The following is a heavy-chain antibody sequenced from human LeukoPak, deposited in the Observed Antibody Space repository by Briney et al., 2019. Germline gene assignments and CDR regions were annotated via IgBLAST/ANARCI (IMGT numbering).Heavy chain of an antibody. V-gene: IGHV3-33*01. J-gene: IGHJ4*02. D-gene: IGHD5-12*01. Sequence: PGRSLRLSCAASGFTFSSYGMHWVRQAPGKGLEWVAVIWYDGSNKYYADSVKGRFTISRDNSKNTLYLQMNSLRAEDTAVYYCARGGGYDYLDYWGQGTLSPSPQ. CDR1: GFTFSSYG. CDR3: ARGGGYDYLDY. CDR2: IWYDGSNK.